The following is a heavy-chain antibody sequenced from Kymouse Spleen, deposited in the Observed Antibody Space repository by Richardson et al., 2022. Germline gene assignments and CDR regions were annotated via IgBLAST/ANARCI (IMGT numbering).Heavy chain of an antibody. D-gene: IGHD3-10*01. V-gene: IGHV1-2*04. CDR1: GYTFTGYY. CDR2: INPNSGGT. Sequence: QVQLVQSGAEVKKPGASVKVSCKASGYTFTGYYMHWVRQAPGQGLEWMGWINPNSGGTNYAQKFQGWVTMTRDTSISTAYMELSRLRSDDTAVYYCARDWYYYGSGSLHYYYYGMDVWGQGTTVTVSS. CDR3: ARDWYYYGSGSLHYYYYGMDV. J-gene: IGHJ6*02.